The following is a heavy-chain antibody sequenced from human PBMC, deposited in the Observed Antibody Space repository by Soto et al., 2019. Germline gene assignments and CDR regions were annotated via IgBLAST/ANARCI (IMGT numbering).Heavy chain of an antibody. J-gene: IGHJ4*02. CDR3: ASRDPGTSVDY. CDR2: IYRTGST. D-gene: IGHD1-7*01. CDR1: GGSISSGGYY. V-gene: IGHV4-39*07. Sequence: SETLSLTCTVSGGSISSGGYYWTWVRQPPGQGLEWIGEIYRTGSTNYNPSLKSRVTISLDKSENQFSLKVTSLTAADTAVYYCASRDPGTSVDYWGQGTLVTVSS.